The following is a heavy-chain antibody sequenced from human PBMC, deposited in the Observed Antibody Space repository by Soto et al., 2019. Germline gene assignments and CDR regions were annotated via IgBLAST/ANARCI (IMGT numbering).Heavy chain of an antibody. J-gene: IGHJ4*02. V-gene: IGHV4-59*08. CDR3: ARHSNNWSIDS. CDR2: IYNSGTT. CDR1: GDSISRRY. Sequence: SETLSLTCTVSGDSISRRYWTWIRQPPGKGLEWIGYIYNSGTTNYNPSLKSRVTMSLDTSKNHFSLKLSSVTAADTAVYYCARHSNNWSIDSWGQGTLVTVSS. D-gene: IGHD1-1*01.